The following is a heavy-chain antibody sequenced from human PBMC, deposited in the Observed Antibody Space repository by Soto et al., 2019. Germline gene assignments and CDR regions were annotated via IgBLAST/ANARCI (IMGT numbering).Heavy chain of an antibody. J-gene: IGHJ4*02. CDR2: ISGSGGST. Sequence: PGGSLRLSCAASGFTFSSYAMSWVRQAPGKGLEWVSAISGSGGSTYYADSVKGRFTISRDNSKNTLYLQMNSLRAEDTAVYYCAKDPTYGKFWPYDDYWGQGTLVTVSS. CDR3: AKDPTYGKFWPYDDY. D-gene: IGHD3-3*01. V-gene: IGHV3-23*01. CDR1: GFTFSSYA.